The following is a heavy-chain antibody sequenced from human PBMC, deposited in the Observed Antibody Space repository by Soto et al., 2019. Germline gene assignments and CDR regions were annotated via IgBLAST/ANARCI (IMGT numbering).Heavy chain of an antibody. V-gene: IGHV3-23*01. CDR3: AQTTHSIYWFDP. CDR2: ISAGGGNT. D-gene: IGHD1-1*01. CDR1: GFSFSSYA. Sequence: EVQLLESGGGLVQPGGSLRLSCAASGFSFSSYAMSWVRQAPGKGLEWVSAISAGGGNTYYRDSVKGRFTISRDNSKNTLYLQMNSLRAEDSAVYFCAQTTHSIYWFDPWGQGTLVTVSS. J-gene: IGHJ5*02.